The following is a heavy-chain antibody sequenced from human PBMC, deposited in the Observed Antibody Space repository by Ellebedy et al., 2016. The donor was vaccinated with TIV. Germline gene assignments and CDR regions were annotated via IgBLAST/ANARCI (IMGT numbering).Heavy chain of an antibody. Sequence: PGGSLRLSCAASGFSFNSYAMSWVRQAPGKGLEWVAAISSRGGSTYYADSVKGRFAFSRDNSDDMLYLQMSSLRAEDTAIYYCAKDLGYSTSWYSPFDSWGQGILVTVSS. V-gene: IGHV3-23*01. CDR3: AKDLGYSTSWYSPFDS. CDR1: GFSFNSYA. J-gene: IGHJ4*02. CDR2: ISSRGGST. D-gene: IGHD6-13*01.